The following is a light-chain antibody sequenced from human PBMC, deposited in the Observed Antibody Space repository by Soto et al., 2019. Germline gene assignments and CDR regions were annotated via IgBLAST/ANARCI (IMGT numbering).Light chain of an antibody. Sequence: QSVLTQPPSASGTPGQRVTISCSGSSSKIGSNTVNWYQQLPGTAPKLLIYINNQRPSGVPDRFSGSKPGTSASLAISGLQSEDEADYYCAAWDDSLNGVVFGGGTKLTVL. CDR1: SSKIGSNT. CDR3: AAWDDSLNGVV. CDR2: INN. J-gene: IGLJ2*01. V-gene: IGLV1-44*01.